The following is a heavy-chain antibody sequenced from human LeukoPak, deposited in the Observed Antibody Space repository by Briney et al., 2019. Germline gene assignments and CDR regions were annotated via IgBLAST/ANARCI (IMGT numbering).Heavy chain of an antibody. CDR2: ISYDGSNK. J-gene: IGHJ4*02. V-gene: IGHV3-30*18. D-gene: IGHD1-1*01. CDR1: GFTFSSYG. CDR3: AKGVEKGY. Sequence: GGSLRLSCAAPGFTFSSYGRPWVRQAPGKGLEWGAVISYDGSNKYYADSVKGRFTISRDNSKNTLYLQMNSLRAEDTAVYYCAKGVEKGYWGQGTLVTVSS.